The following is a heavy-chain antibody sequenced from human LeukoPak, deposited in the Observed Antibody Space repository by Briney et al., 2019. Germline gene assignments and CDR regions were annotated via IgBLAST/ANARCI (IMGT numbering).Heavy chain of an antibody. CDR3: ARGGSGSGYDFYEVETFDY. CDR2: ISAYNGNT. CDR1: GYTFTSYG. V-gene: IGHV1-18*01. J-gene: IGHJ4*02. Sequence: ASVKVSCKASGYTFTSYGISWVRQAPGQGLEWMGWISAYNGNTNYAQKLQGRVTITADESTSTAYMELSSLRSEDTAVYYCARGGSGSGYDFYEVETFDYWGQGTLVTVSS. D-gene: IGHD5-12*01.